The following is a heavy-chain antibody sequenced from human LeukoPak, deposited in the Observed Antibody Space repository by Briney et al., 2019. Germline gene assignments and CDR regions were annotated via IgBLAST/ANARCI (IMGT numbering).Heavy chain of an antibody. CDR1: GLRFRSYA. CDR3: AKGRCSGVGCDSFHS. CDR2: ISDDSSFT. J-gene: IGHJ4*02. D-gene: IGHD2-15*01. V-gene: IGHV3-23*01. Sequence: GGSLRLSCVASGLRFRSYAMNWVRQAPGKGLECISTISDDSSFTYYADSVKGRSAISRDDSKNTLYLQMSNLKVEDTAVYYCAKGRCSGVGCDSFHSWGQGALVTVSS.